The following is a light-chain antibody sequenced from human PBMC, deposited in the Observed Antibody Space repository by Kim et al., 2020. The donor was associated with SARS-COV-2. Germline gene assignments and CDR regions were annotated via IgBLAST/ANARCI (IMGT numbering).Light chain of an antibody. J-gene: IGKJ5*01. CDR3: QKYNSALLT. V-gene: IGKV1-27*01. CDR1: QDVSNY. Sequence: ASVGDRVTITCRASQDVSNYLAWYQQKPGKVPKLLIYAASTLQSGVPSRFSGSGSGTDFTLTISSLQPEDVATYYCQKYNSALLTFGQGTRLEIK. CDR2: AAS.